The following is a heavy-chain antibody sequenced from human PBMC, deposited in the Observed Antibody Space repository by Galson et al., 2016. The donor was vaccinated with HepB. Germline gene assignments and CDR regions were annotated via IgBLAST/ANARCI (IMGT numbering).Heavy chain of an antibody. V-gene: IGHV3-53*01. J-gene: IGHJ4*02. CDR3: ARLRPEYNYAYDY. D-gene: IGHD5-18*01. Sequence: SLRLSCAASGFTVSSNHMRWVRQAPGKGLEWVPVFYGGGTINYADSVKGRFTVSRENSENTLFLQMNSLRADDTAVYYCARLRPEYNYAYDYWGQGTLVTVSS. CDR2: FYGGGTI. CDR1: GFTVSSNH.